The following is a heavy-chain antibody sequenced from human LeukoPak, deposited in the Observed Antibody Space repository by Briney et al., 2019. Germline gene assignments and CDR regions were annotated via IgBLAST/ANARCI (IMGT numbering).Heavy chain of an antibody. V-gene: IGHV4-59*02. Sequence: SETLSLTCTVSGGSVSGYYWGWIRQPPGRGLEWIGYVYYSGSTNYNPSFKSRITISVDTSRNQFSLQLSSVAAADTAVYYCARIHRYCSGGACYVLDNWGQGTLVAVSS. D-gene: IGHD2-15*01. CDR1: GGSVSGYY. J-gene: IGHJ4*02. CDR2: VYYSGST. CDR3: ARIHRYCSGGACYVLDN.